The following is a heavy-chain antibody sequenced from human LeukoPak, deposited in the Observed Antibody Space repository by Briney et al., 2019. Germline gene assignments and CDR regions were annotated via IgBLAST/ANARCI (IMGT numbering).Heavy chain of an antibody. J-gene: IGHJ5*02. CDR1: GFTFNSFW. CDR3: ARVMGNWFDP. CDR2: IKEDGSEK. Sequence: PGGSLRLSCTASGFTFNSFWMTWVRQAPGKGLEWVANIKEDGSEKNCVDSLKGRSTISRDNAKNSLYLQMNSLRAEDTAVYYCARVMGNWFDPWGQGTLVTVSS. V-gene: IGHV3-7*01. D-gene: IGHD1-26*01.